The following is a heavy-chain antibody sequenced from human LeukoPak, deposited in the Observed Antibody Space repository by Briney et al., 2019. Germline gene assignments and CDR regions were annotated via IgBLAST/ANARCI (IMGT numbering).Heavy chain of an antibody. CDR2: ISGSGGST. V-gene: IGHV3-23*01. D-gene: IGHD6-19*01. CDR1: GFSFSSCA. Sequence: PGGSLRLSCAASGFSFSSCAMGWVRQAPGKGLEWVSAISGSGGSTYYADSVKGRFTISRDNSKNTLYLQMNSLRAEDTAVYYCAKARISGIAVAGIWGQGTLVTVSS. CDR3: AKARISGIAVAGI. J-gene: IGHJ4*02.